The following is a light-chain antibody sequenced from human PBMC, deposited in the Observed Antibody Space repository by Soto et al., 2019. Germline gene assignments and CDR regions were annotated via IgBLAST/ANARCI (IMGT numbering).Light chain of an antibody. CDR2: DAS. Sequence: EIVLTQSPGSLSLSPGEGATLSCRASQTVGYYLAWYQHKPGQAPRLLMSDASNRAIGVPARFSGRVSGTDFTLTISTLEPDDFAVYYGQVRTSWPPGITFGGGTRVDIK. CDR3: QVRTSWPPGIT. CDR1: QTVGYY. J-gene: IGKJ4*01. V-gene: IGKV3-11*01.